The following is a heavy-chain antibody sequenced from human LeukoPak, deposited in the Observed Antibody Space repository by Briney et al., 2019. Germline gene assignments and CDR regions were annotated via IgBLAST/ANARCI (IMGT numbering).Heavy chain of an antibody. Sequence: SETLSLTCAVYGGSFSGYYWSWIRQPPGKGLEWIGEINHSGSTNYNPSPKNRVTISVDTSKNQFSLKLSSVTAADTAVYYCARGRYSYGDNWFDPWGQGTLVTVSS. D-gene: IGHD5-18*01. CDR2: INHSGST. CDR1: GGSFSGYY. CDR3: ARGRYSYGDNWFDP. V-gene: IGHV4-34*01. J-gene: IGHJ5*02.